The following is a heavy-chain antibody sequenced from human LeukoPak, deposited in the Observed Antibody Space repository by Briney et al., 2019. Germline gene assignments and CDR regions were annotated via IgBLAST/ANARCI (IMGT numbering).Heavy chain of an antibody. CDR1: GGSISSSSYY. D-gene: IGHD3-16*01. Sequence: SETLSLTCTVSGGSISSSSYYWGWIRQPPGKGLEWIGSIYYSGSTYHNPSLKSRVTISVDTSKNQFSLKLSSVTAAGTAVYYCARHEVYDYVWGSYGPYYFDYWGQGTLVTVSS. V-gene: IGHV4-39*01. CDR3: ARHEVYDYVWGSYGPYYFDY. CDR2: IYYSGST. J-gene: IGHJ4*02.